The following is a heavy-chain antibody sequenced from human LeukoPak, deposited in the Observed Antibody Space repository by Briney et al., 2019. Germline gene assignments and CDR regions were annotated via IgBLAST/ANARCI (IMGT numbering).Heavy chain of an antibody. CDR1: GFTFSSYG. CDR2: IRYDGSNK. J-gene: IGHJ6*03. D-gene: IGHD2-15*01. V-gene: IGHV3-30*02. CDR3: ARVRCAGGSCSQNYYYYMDV. Sequence: PGGSLRLSCAASGFTFSSYGMHWVRQAPGKGLEWVAFIRYDGSNKYYADSVKGRFTISRDNAKNSLSLRMNSLSAEDTAVYYCARVRCAGGSCSQNYYYYMDVWGKGTTVTVSS.